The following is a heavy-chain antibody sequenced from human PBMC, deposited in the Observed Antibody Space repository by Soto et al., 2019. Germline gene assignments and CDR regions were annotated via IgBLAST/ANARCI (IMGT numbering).Heavy chain of an antibody. Sequence: SETLSLTCTVSGGSISSGGYYWSWIRQHPGKGLEWIGYIYYSGSTYYNPSLKSRVTISVDTSKNQFSLKLSSVTAADTAVYYCAREVGIAARHSLNYYYGMDVWGQGTTVTVSS. D-gene: IGHD6-6*01. CDR2: IYYSGST. CDR1: GGSISSGGYY. V-gene: IGHV4-31*03. CDR3: AREVGIAARHSLNYYYGMDV. J-gene: IGHJ6*02.